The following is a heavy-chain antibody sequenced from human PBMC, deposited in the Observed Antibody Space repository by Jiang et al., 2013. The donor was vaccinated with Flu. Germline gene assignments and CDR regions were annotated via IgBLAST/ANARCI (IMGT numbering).Heavy chain of an antibody. D-gene: IGHD3-22*01. CDR3: ALGRAYYYDSSGYYFDY. CDR1: GGSISSYY. J-gene: IGHJ4*02. Sequence: GSGLVKPSETLSLTCTVSGGSISSYYWSWIRQPPGKGLEWIGYIYYSGSTNYNPSLKSRVTISVDTSKNQFSLKLSSVTAADTAVYYCALGRAYYYDSSGYYFDYWGQGTLVTVSS. V-gene: IGHV4-59*01. CDR2: IYYSGST.